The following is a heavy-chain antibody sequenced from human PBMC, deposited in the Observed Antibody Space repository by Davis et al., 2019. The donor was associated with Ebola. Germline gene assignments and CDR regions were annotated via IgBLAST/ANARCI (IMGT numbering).Heavy chain of an antibody. CDR1: GGSFSGYY. V-gene: IGHV4-34*01. J-gene: IGHJ2*01. Sequence: SETLSLTCAVYGGSFSGYYWSWIRQPPGKGLDWIGEINHRGSTNYTPSLKSRVTISVDTSKNQFSLKLSSVTAADTAVYYCARDGPCSSTSCYPWYFDLWGRGTLVTVSS. CDR3: ARDGPCSSTSCYPWYFDL. CDR2: INHRGST. D-gene: IGHD2-2*01.